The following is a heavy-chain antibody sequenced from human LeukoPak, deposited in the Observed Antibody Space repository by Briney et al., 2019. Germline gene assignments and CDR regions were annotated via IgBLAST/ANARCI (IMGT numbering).Heavy chain of an antibody. CDR1: GFTFSNYA. J-gene: IGHJ5*02. Sequence: GGSLRLSCAASGFTFSNYAMNWVRQAPGKGLEWVSSISGRSTDIYYADSVKGRFTISRDNAKNSLYLQMNSLRAEDTAVYYCARIEYATWFDPWGQGTLVTVSS. D-gene: IGHD2-8*01. CDR2: ISGRSTDI. CDR3: ARIEYATWFDP. V-gene: IGHV3-21*01.